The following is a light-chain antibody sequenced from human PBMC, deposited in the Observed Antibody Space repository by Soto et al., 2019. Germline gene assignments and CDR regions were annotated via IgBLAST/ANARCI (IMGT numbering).Light chain of an antibody. CDR3: QQYGSCVWT. V-gene: IGKV3-20*01. Sequence: EIVLTQSPGTLSLSPGERATLSCRASQSVSSSYLAWYQQKPGQAPRLLIYGASSRATGIPDRFSGSGSGTDFTLTLSRLEPEDFAVYYCQQYGSCVWTPGQGTKVEI. J-gene: IGKJ1*01. CDR1: QSVSSSY. CDR2: GAS.